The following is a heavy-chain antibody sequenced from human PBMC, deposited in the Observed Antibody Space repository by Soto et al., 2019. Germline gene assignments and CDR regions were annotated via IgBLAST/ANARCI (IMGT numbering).Heavy chain of an antibody. CDR1: GFIFSSYA. J-gene: IGHJ5*02. CDR2: ISGTGVNT. Sequence: EEQLLESGGGLVQPGGSLRLSCEASGFIFSSYAITWVRQAPGKGLEWVSTISGTGVNTYYADSVKGRFTVSRDNSKNTVWLQMNSLRAADSSVYYCAKDSVHSLYRTSSLEDCFGPWGQGTLVTVSS. D-gene: IGHD6-6*01. CDR3: AKDSVHSLYRTSSLEDCFGP. V-gene: IGHV3-23*01.